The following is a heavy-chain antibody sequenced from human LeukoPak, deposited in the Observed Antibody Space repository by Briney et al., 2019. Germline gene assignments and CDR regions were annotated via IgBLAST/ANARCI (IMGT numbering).Heavy chain of an antibody. J-gene: IGHJ4*02. CDR1: GFTFSSYG. Sequence: HPGGSLRLSCAASGFTFSSYGMHWVRQAPGKGLEWVAVIWYDGSNKYYADSVKGRFTISRDNSKNTLYLQMNSLRAEDTAVYYCARALAAGRTYYFDYWGQGTLVTVSS. CDR2: IWYDGSNK. CDR3: ARALAAGRTYYFDY. D-gene: IGHD6-13*01. V-gene: IGHV3-33*01.